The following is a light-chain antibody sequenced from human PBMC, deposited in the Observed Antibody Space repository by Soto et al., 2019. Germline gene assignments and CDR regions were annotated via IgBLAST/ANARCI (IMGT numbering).Light chain of an antibody. J-gene: IGKJ1*01. CDR2: GAS. V-gene: IGKV3D-7*01. Sequence: PEERVTLSCRASQSVSSSYLTWYQQKPGQAPRLLIYGASTRATGIPARFSGSGSGTDFTLTISSLQPEDFAVYYCQQDYNLWTFGQGTKVDIK. CDR1: QSVSSSY. CDR3: QQDYNLWT.